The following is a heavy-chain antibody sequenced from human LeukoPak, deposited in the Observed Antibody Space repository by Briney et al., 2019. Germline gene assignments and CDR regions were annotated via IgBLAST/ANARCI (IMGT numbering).Heavy chain of an antibody. V-gene: IGHV3-66*02. CDR3: ARALGGYDYYMDV. D-gene: IGHD3-16*01. Sequence: GGSLRLSCAASGFTVGSNYMSWVRQAPGKGLEWVPVIYSGGSTYYADSVKGRFTISRDNSKNTLYLQMNSLRAEDTAVYYCARALGGYDYYMDVWGKGTTVTVSS. CDR1: GFTVGSNY. J-gene: IGHJ6*03. CDR2: IYSGGST.